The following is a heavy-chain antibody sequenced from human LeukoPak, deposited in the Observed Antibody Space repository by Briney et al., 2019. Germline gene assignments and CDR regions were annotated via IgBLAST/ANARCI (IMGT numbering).Heavy chain of an antibody. D-gene: IGHD1-26*01. CDR2: IKQDGSEK. Sequence: PGGSLRLSCADSGFTFSSYWMSWVRQAPGKGLEWVANIKQDGSEKYYVDSVKGRFTISRDNAKNSLYLQMNSLRAEDTAVYYCARDVGATPAEAFDIWGQGTMVTVSS. CDR1: GFTFSSYW. V-gene: IGHV3-7*01. J-gene: IGHJ3*02. CDR3: ARDVGATPAEAFDI.